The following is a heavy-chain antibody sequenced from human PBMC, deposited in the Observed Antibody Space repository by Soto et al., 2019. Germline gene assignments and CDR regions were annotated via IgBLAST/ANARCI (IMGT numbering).Heavy chain of an antibody. D-gene: IGHD3-10*01. CDR1: GGSIRSNNW. CDR3: ARSARVRGVINN. V-gene: IGHV4-4*02. J-gene: IGHJ4*02. Sequence: SETLSLTCAVSGGSIRSNNWWSWVRQPPGKGLEWIGEIFHSGSTNYNPSLKTRVTISVDTSKNQFSLKLSSVTAADTAVYYCARSARVRGVINNWGQGTLVTVSS. CDR2: IFHSGST.